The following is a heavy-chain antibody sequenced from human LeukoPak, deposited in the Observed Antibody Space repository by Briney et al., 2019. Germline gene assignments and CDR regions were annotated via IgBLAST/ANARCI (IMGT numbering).Heavy chain of an antibody. Sequence: GGSLRLSCAASGFTFSSYEMNWVRQAPGKGLEWVSYISSSGSTIYYADSVKGRFTISRDNAKNSLYLQMNSLRAEDTAVYYCARDLGGYNPRDYWGQGTLVTVSS. D-gene: IGHD5-24*01. CDR1: GFTFSSYE. CDR2: ISSSGSTI. V-gene: IGHV3-48*03. J-gene: IGHJ4*02. CDR3: ARDLGGYNPRDY.